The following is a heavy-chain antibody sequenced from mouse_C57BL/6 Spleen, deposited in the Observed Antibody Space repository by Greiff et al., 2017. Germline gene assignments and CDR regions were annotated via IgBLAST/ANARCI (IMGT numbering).Heavy chain of an antibody. J-gene: IGHJ4*01. CDR1: GYTFTDYN. D-gene: IGHD3-2*02. CDR3: ARAQTAQATAMDY. V-gene: IGHV1-22*01. Sequence: DVKLQESGPELVKPGASVKMSCKASGYTFTDYNMHWVKQSHGKSLEWIGYINPNNGGTSYNQKFKGKATLTVNKSSSTAYMELRSLTSEDSAVYYCARAQTAQATAMDYWGQGTSVTVSS. CDR2: INPNNGGT.